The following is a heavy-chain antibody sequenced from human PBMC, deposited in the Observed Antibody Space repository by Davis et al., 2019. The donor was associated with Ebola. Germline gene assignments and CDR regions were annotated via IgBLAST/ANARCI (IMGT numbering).Heavy chain of an antibody. CDR1: GFTFSRHG. D-gene: IGHD6-19*01. Sequence: GESLKISCAAPGFTFSRHGMHWVRQAPGKGLEWVAVVSLDGGTTYYADSVKGRFTISRDNSKNMLYLQMSSVTSEDTAEYYCAKEEGTKGHWLPHFDYWGQGTPVTVSS. CDR3: AKEEGTKGHWLPHFDY. J-gene: IGHJ4*02. V-gene: IGHV3-30*18. CDR2: VSLDGGTT.